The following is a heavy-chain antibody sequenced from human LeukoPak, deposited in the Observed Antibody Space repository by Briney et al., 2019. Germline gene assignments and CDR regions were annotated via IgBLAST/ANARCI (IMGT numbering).Heavy chain of an antibody. J-gene: IGHJ4*02. CDR3: ARASYCSSTSCYLDYFDY. V-gene: IGHV3-21*01. CDR1: GFTFSSYA. Sequence: PGGSLRLSCAASGFTFSSYAMSWVRQAPGKGLEWVSSISSSSSYIHYADSVKGRFTISRDNAKNSLYLQMNSLRAEDTAVYYCARASYCSSTSCYLDYFDYWGQGTLVTVSS. D-gene: IGHD2-2*01. CDR2: ISSSSSYI.